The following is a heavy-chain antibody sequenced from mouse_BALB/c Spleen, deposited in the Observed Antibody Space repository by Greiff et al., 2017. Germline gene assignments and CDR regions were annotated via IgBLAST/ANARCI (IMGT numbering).Heavy chain of an antibody. CDR2: INPYNDGT. J-gene: IGHJ2*01. CDR1: GYTFTSYV. D-gene: IGHD2-4*01. V-gene: IGHV1-14*01. Sequence: EVQLQQSGPELVKPGASVKMSCKASGYTFTSYVMHWVQQKPGQGLEWIGYINPYNDGTKYNEKFKGKATLTSDKSSSTAYMELSSLTSEDSAVYYCARSLSTMITPLDYGGQGTTLTVSS. CDR3: ARSLSTMITPLDY.